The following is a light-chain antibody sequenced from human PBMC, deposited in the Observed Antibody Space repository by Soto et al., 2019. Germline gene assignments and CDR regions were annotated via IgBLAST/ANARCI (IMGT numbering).Light chain of an antibody. Sequence: EIVMTQSPATLSVSPGERVTLSCRASQSVSSNLAWYQQKPGQAPRLLIYGASTRATGIPARFSGSGSGTEFTLTISSLQPEDFAVYYCQQYNNWPLTFGGGTKVEIK. CDR1: QSVSSN. CDR3: QQYNNWPLT. V-gene: IGKV3-15*01. J-gene: IGKJ4*01. CDR2: GAS.